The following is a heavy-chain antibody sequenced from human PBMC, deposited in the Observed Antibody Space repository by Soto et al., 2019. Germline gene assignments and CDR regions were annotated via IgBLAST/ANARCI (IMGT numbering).Heavy chain of an antibody. V-gene: IGHV1-18*01. Sequence: ASVKVSCKTSGCTFTTYGIRWVRQAPGQGLEWMGWISAYNGGTNYAQKFQDRLTMTTDTSTSTAYMELRSLRSDDTAVYFCARATNASNWDYWGHGTLVTVSS. CDR2: ISAYNGGT. CDR1: GCTFTTYG. CDR3: ARATNASNWDY. D-gene: IGHD6-13*01. J-gene: IGHJ4*01.